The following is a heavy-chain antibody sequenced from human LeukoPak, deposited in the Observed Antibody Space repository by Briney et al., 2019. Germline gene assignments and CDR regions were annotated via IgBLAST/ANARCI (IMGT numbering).Heavy chain of an antibody. CDR2: INPNSGGT. D-gene: IGHD2-2*01. V-gene: IGHV1-2*02. CDR1: GYTFTGYY. CDR3: ARDLSYCSSTSCSGNAFDI. Sequence: ASVKVSCKASGYTFTGYYMHWVRQAPGQGLEWMGWINPNSGGTNYAQKFQGRVTMTRDTSISPAYMELSRLRSDDTAVYYCARDLSYCSSTSCSGNAFDIWGQGTMVTVSS. J-gene: IGHJ3*02.